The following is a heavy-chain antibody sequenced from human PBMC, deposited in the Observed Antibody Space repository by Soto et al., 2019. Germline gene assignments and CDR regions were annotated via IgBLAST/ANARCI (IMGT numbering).Heavy chain of an antibody. CDR2: INSDGSST. V-gene: IGHV3-74*01. CDR1: GFTFSSYW. J-gene: IGHJ4*02. CDR3: ARRGAVAGLHY. D-gene: IGHD6-19*01. Sequence: EVQLVVSGGGLVQPGGSLRVSCAASGFTFSSYWMHWVRQAPGKGLVWVSRINSDGSSTSYADSVKGRFTISRDNAKNTLYLQMNSLRAEDTAIYYCARRGAVAGLHYWGQGTLVTVSS.